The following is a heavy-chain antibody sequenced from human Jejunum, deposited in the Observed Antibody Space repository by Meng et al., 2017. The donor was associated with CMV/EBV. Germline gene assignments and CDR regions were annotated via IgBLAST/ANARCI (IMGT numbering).Heavy chain of an antibody. CDR1: GGSISSSY. V-gene: IGHV4-59*01. J-gene: IGHJ4*02. CDR3: ARARVPAAPNYDY. D-gene: IGHD2-2*01. Sequence: TVPGGSISSSYWSWIRQPPGKGLEWVGYIYYSGITNYNPSLKSRVTISVDTSKNQFSLKLTSVTAADTAVYYCARARVPAAPNYDYWGQGTLVTVSS. CDR2: IYYSGIT.